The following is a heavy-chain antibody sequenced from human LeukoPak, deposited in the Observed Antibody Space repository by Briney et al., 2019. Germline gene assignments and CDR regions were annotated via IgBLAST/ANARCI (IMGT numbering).Heavy chain of an antibody. D-gene: IGHD6-13*01. Sequence: GASVKVSCKSSGYTFTGYYMHWVRQAPGQGLEWMGWINPNSGGTNYAQKFQGRVTMTRDTSISTAYMELSRLRPDDTAVYYCARGPGRQQLVRPWFDPWGQGTLVTVSS. CDR2: INPNSGGT. CDR1: GYTFTGYY. J-gene: IGHJ5*02. CDR3: ARGPGRQQLVRPWFDP. V-gene: IGHV1-2*02.